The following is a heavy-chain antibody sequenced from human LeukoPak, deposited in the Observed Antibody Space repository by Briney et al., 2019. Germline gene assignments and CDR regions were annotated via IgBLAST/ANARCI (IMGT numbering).Heavy chain of an antibody. CDR3: ARGAGSSWSGLIDY. V-gene: IGHV3-74*01. J-gene: IGHJ4*02. D-gene: IGHD6-13*01. Sequence: VGSLRLSCAASGFIFSSYWMHWVRQAPGKGLVRVSRINSDGSTTTYADSVKGRFTISRDNAKNTLYLQMNSLRAEDTAVYYCARGAGSSWSGLIDYWGQGTLVTVSS. CDR2: INSDGSTT. CDR1: GFIFSSYW.